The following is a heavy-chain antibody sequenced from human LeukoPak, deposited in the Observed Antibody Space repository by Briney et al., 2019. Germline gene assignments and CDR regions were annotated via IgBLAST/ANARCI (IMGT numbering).Heavy chain of an antibody. Sequence: PGGSLRLSCAASGFTFRSYAMNWVRQAPGKGLEWVSAISAGGGQIFYGASVKGRFTTSRDNSKNTLYLQMNSLRAEDTAVYYCVKDKEYSSSKFDYWGQGTLVTVSS. V-gene: IGHV3-23*01. CDR2: ISAGGGQI. CDR1: GFTFRSYA. J-gene: IGHJ4*02. CDR3: VKDKEYSSSKFDY. D-gene: IGHD6-6*01.